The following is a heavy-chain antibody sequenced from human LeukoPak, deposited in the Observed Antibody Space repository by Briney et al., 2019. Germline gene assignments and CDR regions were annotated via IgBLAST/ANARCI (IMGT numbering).Heavy chain of an antibody. CDR1: GFTFSRFW. J-gene: IGHJ4*02. V-gene: IGHV3-74*01. CDR3: ASGKQLAPADS. D-gene: IGHD6-6*01. CDR2: TNSDGSST. Sequence: GGSLRLSCAASGFTFSRFWMYWVRQAPGKGLVWVSRTNSDGSSTSYADSVKGRFTISRDNAKNTLYLQMSSLRAEDTAVYYCASGKQLAPADSWGQGTLVTVSS.